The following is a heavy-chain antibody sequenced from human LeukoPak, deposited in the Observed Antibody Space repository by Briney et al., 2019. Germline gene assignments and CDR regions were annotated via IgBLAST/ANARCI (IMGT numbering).Heavy chain of an antibody. V-gene: IGHV3-66*03. Sequence: GGSLRLSCTVSGFTVSSNSMSWVRQAPGKGLEWVSFIYSDNTRYSDSVKGRFTISRDNSKNTLYLQMNSLRAEDTAVYYCARDPLVTMIVVVIPRFAFDIWGQGTMVTVSS. CDR1: GFTVSSNS. J-gene: IGHJ3*02. CDR2: IYSDNT. CDR3: ARDPLVTMIVVVIPRFAFDI. D-gene: IGHD3-22*01.